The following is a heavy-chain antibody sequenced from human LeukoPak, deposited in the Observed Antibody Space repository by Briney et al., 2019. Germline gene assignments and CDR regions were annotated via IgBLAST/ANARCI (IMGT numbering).Heavy chain of an antibody. Sequence: ASVKVSCKAAGYTFTSYGVTWVRQARGQGLEWMGWISAYNCNTNYVHKVQGRVTMTTDTSTSTAYMELRSLRSDDTAVYYCARQVDSTMALPDYWGQGTLVTVSS. D-gene: IGHD3-10*01. J-gene: IGHJ4*02. V-gene: IGHV1-18*01. CDR2: ISAYNCNT. CDR3: ARQVDSTMALPDY. CDR1: GYTFTSYG.